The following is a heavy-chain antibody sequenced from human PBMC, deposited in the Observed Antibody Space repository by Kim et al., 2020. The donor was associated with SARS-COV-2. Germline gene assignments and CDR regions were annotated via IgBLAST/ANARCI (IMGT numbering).Heavy chain of an antibody. J-gene: IGHJ4*02. CDR2: IYYSGST. CDR3: ARDSGGYYYGSGRFDY. D-gene: IGHD3-10*01. V-gene: IGHV4-31*03. Sequence: SETLSLTCTVSGGSISSGGYYWSWIRQHPGKGLEWIGYIYYSGSTYYNPSLKSRVTISVDTSKNQFSLKLSSVTAADTAVYYCARDSGGYYYGSGRFDYWGQGTLVTVSS. CDR1: GGSISSGGYY.